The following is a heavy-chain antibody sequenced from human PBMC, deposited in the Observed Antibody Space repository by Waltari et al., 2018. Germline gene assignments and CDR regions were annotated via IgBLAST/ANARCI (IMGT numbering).Heavy chain of an antibody. J-gene: IGHJ3*02. V-gene: IGHV4-39*07. CDR3: ARGGGTMIVEGKAFDI. Sequence: QLQLQESGPGLVKPSETLSLTCTVSGVSITNSNYYWGWIRQPPGKGLEWIGNIYYSGNTNYNPSLKSRVTISVDTSKNQFSLKLSSVTAADTAVYYCARGGGTMIVEGKAFDIWGQGTMVTVSS. D-gene: IGHD3-22*01. CDR1: GVSITNSNYY. CDR2: IYYSGNT.